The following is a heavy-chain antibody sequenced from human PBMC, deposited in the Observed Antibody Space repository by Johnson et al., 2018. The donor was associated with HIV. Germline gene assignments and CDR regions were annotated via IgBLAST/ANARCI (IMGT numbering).Heavy chain of an antibody. V-gene: IGHV3-30-3*01. CDR1: GFTFSSYA. J-gene: IGHJ3*02. CDR2: ISYDGSNK. CDR3: ASADYKWVSPGAFDI. D-gene: IGHD1-20*01. Sequence: QMQLVESGGGVVQPGRSLRLSCAASGFTFSSYAMHWVRQAPGKGLEWVAVISYDGSNKYYVDSVKGRFTISRDNAKNSLYLQMNSLRAEDTAVYYCASADYKWVSPGAFDIWCQGTTVTVSS.